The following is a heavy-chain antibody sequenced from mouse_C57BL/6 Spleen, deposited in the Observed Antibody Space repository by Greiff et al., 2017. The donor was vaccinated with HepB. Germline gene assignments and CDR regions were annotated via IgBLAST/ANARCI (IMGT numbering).Heavy chain of an antibody. J-gene: IGHJ2*01. CDR3: TRFRLHYYGLDY. V-gene: IGHV1-15*01. CDR2: IDPETGGT. D-gene: IGHD1-2*01. CDR1: GYTFTDYE. Sequence: VQLQQSGAELVRPGASVTLSCKASGYTFTDYEMHWVKQTPVHGLEWIGAIDPETGGTAYNQKFKGKAILTADKSSSTAYMELRSLTSEDSAVYYCTRFRLHYYGLDYWGQGTTLTVSS.